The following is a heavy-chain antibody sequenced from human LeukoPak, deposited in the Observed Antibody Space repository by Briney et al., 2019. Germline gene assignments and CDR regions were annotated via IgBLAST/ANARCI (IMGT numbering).Heavy chain of an antibody. V-gene: IGHV1-2*02. CDR3: ARAGGGPTSDYYGMNV. CDR2: INPNGGGA. CDR1: GYTFTGYY. J-gene: IGHJ6*02. D-gene: IGHD1-26*01. Sequence: ASVKVSCKAPGYTFTGYYIHWVRQAPGQGLEWMGWINPNGGGADSAQKFQGRVTMIRDTSITTAYMELSRLRSDDTAVYYCARAGGGPTSDYYGMNVWGQGTTVTVSS.